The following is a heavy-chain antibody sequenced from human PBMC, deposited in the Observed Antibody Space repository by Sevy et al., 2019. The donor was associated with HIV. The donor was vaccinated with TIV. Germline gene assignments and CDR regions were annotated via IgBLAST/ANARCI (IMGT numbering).Heavy chain of an antibody. J-gene: IGHJ4*02. Sequence: SETLSLTCTVSGGSISSNYWSWIWQPPGKGLEWIGYIYSSGSSYNPSLKSRVSISMDTSKNQFSLKLNSVTAADTAVYYCARSSGYSYGDFDYWGQGTLVTVSS. D-gene: IGHD5-18*01. CDR1: GGSISSNY. CDR3: ARSSGYSYGDFDY. V-gene: IGHV4-59*01. CDR2: IYSSGSS.